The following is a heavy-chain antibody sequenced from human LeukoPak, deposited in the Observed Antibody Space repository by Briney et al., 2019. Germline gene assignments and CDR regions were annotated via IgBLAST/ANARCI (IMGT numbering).Heavy chain of an antibody. D-gene: IGHD2-15*01. CDR3: ARRGLDYCSGGSCSTYYFDY. J-gene: IGHJ4*02. CDR1: DGSISSYY. Sequence: SETLSLTCTVSDGSISSYYWSWIRQSPGKGLEWIGYIYYSGSTNYNPSLKSRVTISVDTSKNQFSLKLSSVTAADTAVYYCARRGLDYCSGGSCSTYYFDYWGQGTLVTVSS. CDR2: IYYSGST. V-gene: IGHV4-59*08.